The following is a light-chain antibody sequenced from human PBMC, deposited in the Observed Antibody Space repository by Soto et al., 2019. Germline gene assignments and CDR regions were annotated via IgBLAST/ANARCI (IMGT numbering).Light chain of an antibody. CDR1: QSVHSN. CDR2: GAS. CDR3: QQYNNWHLT. V-gene: IGKV3-15*01. J-gene: IGKJ4*01. Sequence: EIVMTQSAATLSVSAGERATLSCRASQSVHSNLDWYQQQPGQAHSLLTYGASTRHTGIPAGFSGSGSGTAFTLTIISLQPEDLAVYYCQQYNNWHLTFGGGTKV.